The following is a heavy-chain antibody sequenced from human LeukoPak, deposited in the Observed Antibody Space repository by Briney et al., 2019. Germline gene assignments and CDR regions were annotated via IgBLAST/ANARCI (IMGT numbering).Heavy chain of an antibody. CDR1: GFNFNNYW. D-gene: IGHD3-16*01. V-gene: IGHV3-74*01. Sequence: GGSLRLSCTVSGFNFNNYWMHWVRQAPGKGLGWVSRMNNDGRVITYADSVKGRFTISRDNAKNTLYLQMNSLRAEDTAVYYCAREFEATGFWALDYWGQGTLVTASS. J-gene: IGHJ4*02. CDR3: AREFEATGFWALDY. CDR2: MNNDGRVI.